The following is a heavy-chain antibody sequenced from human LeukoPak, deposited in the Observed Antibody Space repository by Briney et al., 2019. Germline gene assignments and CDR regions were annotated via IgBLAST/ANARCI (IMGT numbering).Heavy chain of an antibody. CDR2: IGGSGYST. Sequence: GSLRLSCAASGFTFSSYAMNWVRQAPGKGLEWVSTIGGSGYSTYYADSVEGRFTISRDNSKNTLYLQMDSQRAEDTAAYYCAKDSSRCSGGSCYSCFDYWGQGTLVTVSS. V-gene: IGHV3-23*01. J-gene: IGHJ4*02. CDR1: GFTFSSYA. CDR3: AKDSSRCSGGSCYSCFDY. D-gene: IGHD2-15*01.